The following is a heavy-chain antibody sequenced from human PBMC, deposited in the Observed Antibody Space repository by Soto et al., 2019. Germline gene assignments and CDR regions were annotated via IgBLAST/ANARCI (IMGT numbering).Heavy chain of an antibody. Sequence: QVQLQESGPALVKPSETLSLTCTISGDSIGTHYWSWIRQPPGKGLEWIGYIYYTGSTKFNPSLXSRVTMSVDTSXXXFXXRLSSVTAADTAVYYCARSSYYYDSSGYFFSWFDPWGQGTLVTVSS. CDR1: GDSIGTHY. CDR3: ARSSYYYDSSGYFFSWFDP. CDR2: IYYTGST. D-gene: IGHD3-22*01. J-gene: IGHJ5*02. V-gene: IGHV4-59*08.